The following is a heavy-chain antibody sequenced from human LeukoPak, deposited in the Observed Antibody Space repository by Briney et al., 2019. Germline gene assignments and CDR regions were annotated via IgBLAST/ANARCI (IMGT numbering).Heavy chain of an antibody. J-gene: IGHJ4*02. Sequence: SETLSLTCGVSGESFSGYYWSWLRQPPGKGLEWIGEINQSGETNYNPSFERRVTVSVDASKKQFSLKLKSVTAADGGVDHFARILSPYCPVTSAYWVWGYWGQGTLVIISS. V-gene: IGHV4-34*01. CDR2: INQSGET. CDR3: ARILSPYCPVTSAYWVWGY. CDR1: GESFSGYY. D-gene: IGHD2-21*01.